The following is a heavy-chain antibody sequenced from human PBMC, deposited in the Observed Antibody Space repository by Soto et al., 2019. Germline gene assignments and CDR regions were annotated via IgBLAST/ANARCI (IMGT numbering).Heavy chain of an antibody. CDR2: ISSSSSTI. D-gene: IGHD6-19*01. CDR1: GFTFSSYS. J-gene: IGHJ1*01. CDR3: ARVGRYSRGWSDLE. Sequence: EVQLVESGGGLVQPGGSLRLSCAASGFTFSSYSMHWVRQAPGKGLEWVSYISSSSSTIYYADSVEGRFTISRDNQKNSLYLQMNSLRAEDTSVYYCARVGRYSRGWSDLEWGQGTLVTVSS. V-gene: IGHV3-48*01.